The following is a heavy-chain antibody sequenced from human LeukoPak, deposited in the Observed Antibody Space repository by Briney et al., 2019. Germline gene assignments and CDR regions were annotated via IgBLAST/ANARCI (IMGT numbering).Heavy chain of an antibody. CDR2: ISGSGGST. J-gene: IGHJ4*02. Sequence: GGSLRLSCAASGFTFSSYAMSWVRQAPGKGLEWVSAISGSGGSTYYADSVKGRFTISRDNAKSSLYLQVNSLRAEDTAVYYCARGSRTSCYDYWGQGTLVTVSS. CDR3: ARGSRTSCYDY. D-gene: IGHD2-2*01. V-gene: IGHV3-23*01. CDR1: GFTFSSYA.